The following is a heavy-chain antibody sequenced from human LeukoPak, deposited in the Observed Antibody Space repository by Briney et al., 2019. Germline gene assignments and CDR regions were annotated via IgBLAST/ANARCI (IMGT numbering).Heavy chain of an antibody. CDR2: IYYSGST. CDR3: ARLDSSSWYQSDP. J-gene: IGHJ5*02. V-gene: IGHV4-39*01. CDR1: GGSFSSSSYY. D-gene: IGHD6-13*01. Sequence: SETLSLTCTVSGGSFSSSSYYWGWIRQPPGKGLEWIGSIYYSGSTYYNPSLKSRVTISVDTSKNQFSLKLSSVTAADTAVYYCARLDSSSWYQSDPWGQGTLVTVSS.